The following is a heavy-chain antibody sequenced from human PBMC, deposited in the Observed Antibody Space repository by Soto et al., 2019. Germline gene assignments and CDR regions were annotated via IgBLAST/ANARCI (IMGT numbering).Heavy chain of an antibody. D-gene: IGHD3-16*01. CDR1: GHSLTGHN. CDR2: ISAYNGNT. V-gene: IGHV1-18*04. Sequence: TSVKVSCKASGHSLTGHNMHWVRQAPGQGLEWMGWISAYNGNTNYAQKLQGRVTMTTDTSTSTAYMELRSLRSDDTAVYYCARVGGHSIYYYYGMDVWGQGTTVTVSS. CDR3: ARVGGHSIYYYYGMDV. J-gene: IGHJ6*02.